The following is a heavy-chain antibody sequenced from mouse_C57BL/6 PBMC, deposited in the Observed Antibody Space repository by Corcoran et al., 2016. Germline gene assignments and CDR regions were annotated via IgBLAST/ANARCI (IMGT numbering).Heavy chain of an antibody. D-gene: IGHD2-4*01. Sequence: QVQLQQSGAELARPGASVKLSCKASGYTFTSYGISWVKQRTGQGLEWIGEIYPRSGNTYYNEKFKGKATLTADKSSSTAYMELRSLTSEDSAVYFCARKRGDYRYYAMDYWGQGTSVTVSS. CDR3: ARKRGDYRYYAMDY. CDR1: GYTFTSYG. J-gene: IGHJ4*01. V-gene: IGHV1-81*01. CDR2: IYPRSGNT.